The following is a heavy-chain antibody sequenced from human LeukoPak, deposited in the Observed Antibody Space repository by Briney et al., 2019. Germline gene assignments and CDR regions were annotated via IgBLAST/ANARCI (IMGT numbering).Heavy chain of an antibody. CDR3: ARDPEKFGYGDYGDY. CDR2: IPYDGSNK. V-gene: IGHV3-30-3*01. Sequence: GRSLRLSCAASGFTFSSYAMHWVRQAPGKGLEWVAVIPYDGSNKYYADSVKGRFTISRDNSKNTLYLQMNSLRAEDTAVYYCARDPEKFGYGDYGDYWGQGTLVTVSS. CDR1: GFTFSSYA. D-gene: IGHD4-17*01. J-gene: IGHJ4*02.